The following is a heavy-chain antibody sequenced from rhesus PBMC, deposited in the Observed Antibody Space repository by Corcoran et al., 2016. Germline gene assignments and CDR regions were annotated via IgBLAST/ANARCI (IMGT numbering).Heavy chain of an antibody. Sequence: EVQLVESGGGLAKPGGSLRLSCAASGFSFRDYYLDWVRLAPGKGLEWVSRISNGGYSTWYADSVKGRFTISRENAKNTLYLQMSSLRTEDTAVYYCAKVEYSTGWYGIDYWGQGVLVTVSS. J-gene: IGHJ4*01. V-gene: IGHV3-178*02. CDR2: ISNGGYST. D-gene: IGHD6-31*01. CDR1: GFSFRDYY. CDR3: AKVEYSTGWYGIDY.